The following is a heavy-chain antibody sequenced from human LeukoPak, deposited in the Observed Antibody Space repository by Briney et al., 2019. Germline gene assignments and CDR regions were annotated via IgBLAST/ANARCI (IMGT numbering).Heavy chain of an antibody. CDR1: GYAFTSYA. V-gene: IGHV1-3*03. D-gene: IGHD6-13*01. CDR3: ARRGAAAGFDY. Sequence: ASVKVSCKASGYAFTSYAINWVRQAPGQRLEWIGWINGGNGNTKYSQHFQGRVTITRDTSASTASMELSSLTSEDMAVYYCARRGAAAGFDYWGQGTLVTVSS. J-gene: IGHJ4*02. CDR2: INGGNGNT.